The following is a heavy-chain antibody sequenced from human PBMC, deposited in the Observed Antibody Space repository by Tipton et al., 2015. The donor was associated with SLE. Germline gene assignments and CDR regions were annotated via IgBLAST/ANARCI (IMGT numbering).Heavy chain of an antibody. D-gene: IGHD6-19*01. CDR1: DGSIRDYY. J-gene: IGHJ4*02. CDR3: ARDSPTVVGTFDS. V-gene: IGHV4-4*07. CDR2: IYASGST. Sequence: TLSLTCTVSDGSIRDYYWTWIRQPAGEGLEWIGRIYASGSTNYNPSLRSRAAMSVDTSKSQFSLKLNSVTAADTAVYYCARDSPTVVGTFDSWGQGTLVIVS.